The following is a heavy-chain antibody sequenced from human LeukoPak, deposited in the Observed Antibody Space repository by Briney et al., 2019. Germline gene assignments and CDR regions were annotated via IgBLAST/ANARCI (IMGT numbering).Heavy chain of an antibody. CDR3: ARGAQYYYGSGSSPYYYYYYMDV. V-gene: IGHV1-2*02. D-gene: IGHD3-10*01. J-gene: IGHJ6*03. Sequence: ASVKVSCKASGYTFTGYYMHWVRQAPGQGLEWMGWINPNSGGTNYAQKFQGRVTMTRDTSISTAYMELSRLRSDDTAVYYCARGAQYYYGSGSSPYYYYYYMDVWGKGTTVTVSS. CDR1: GYTFTGYY. CDR2: INPNSGGT.